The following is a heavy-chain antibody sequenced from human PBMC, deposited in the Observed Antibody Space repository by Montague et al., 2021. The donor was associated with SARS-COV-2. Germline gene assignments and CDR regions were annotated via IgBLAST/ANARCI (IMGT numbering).Heavy chain of an antibody. D-gene: IGHD3-10*01. Sequence: PPLVKPTQTLTLTCTFSGFSLSTSGMCVSWIRQPPGKALEWLALIDWDDDKYYSTSLKTRLTISKDTSKNQVVLTMTNMDPVDTAMYYCARMPVLLWFGELGYYGMDVWGQGTTVTVS. CDR2: IDWDDDK. CDR1: GFSLSTSGMC. CDR3: ARMPVLLWFGELGYYGMDV. J-gene: IGHJ6*02. V-gene: IGHV2-70*01.